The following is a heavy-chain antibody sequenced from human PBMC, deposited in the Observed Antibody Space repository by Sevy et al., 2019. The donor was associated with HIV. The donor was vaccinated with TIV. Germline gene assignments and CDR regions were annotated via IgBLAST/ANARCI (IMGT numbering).Heavy chain of an antibody. CDR1: VFTFSGSA. CDR2: IRSKANSYAT. V-gene: IGHV3-73*01. CDR3: TRHQSPFGSRPYYYYGMDV. D-gene: IGHD1-26*01. Sequence: GGSLRLSCAASVFTFSGSARHWVRQASGKGLEWVGRIRSKANSYATAYAASVKGRFTISRDDSKNTAYLQMNSLKTEDTAVYYCTRHQSPFGSRPYYYYGMDVWGQGTTVTVSS. J-gene: IGHJ6*02.